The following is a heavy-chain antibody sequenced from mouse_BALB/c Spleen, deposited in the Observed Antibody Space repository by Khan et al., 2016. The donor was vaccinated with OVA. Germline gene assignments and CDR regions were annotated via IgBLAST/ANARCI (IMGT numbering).Heavy chain of an antibody. CDR2: INTYTGEP. CDR1: GYTFTNYG. CDR3: AGRGRYWYFDV. J-gene: IGHJ1*01. V-gene: IGHV9-1*02. D-gene: IGHD6-1*01. Sequence: QIQLVQSGPELKKPGETVKISCKASGYTFTNYGMNWVKQAPGKGLKWMGWINTYTGEPTYTDDFKGRFAFSLETSASTAYLQINHLKIEDMATYFCAGRGRYWYFDVWGAGTTVTVSS.